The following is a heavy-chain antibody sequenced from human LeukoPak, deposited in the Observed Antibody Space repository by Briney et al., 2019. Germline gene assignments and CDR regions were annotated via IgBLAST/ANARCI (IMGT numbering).Heavy chain of an antibody. CDR1: GYTFTSYG. CDR2: ISAYNGNT. CDR3: ARDGGFGGSGYETD. V-gene: IGHV1-18*01. Sequence: ASVKVSCKASGYTFTSYGISWVRQAPGQGLEWMGWISAYNGNTNYAQKLQGRVTMTTDTSTSTAYMELRSLRSEDTAVYYCARDGGFGGSGYETDWGQGTLVTVSS. J-gene: IGHJ4*02. D-gene: IGHD5-12*01.